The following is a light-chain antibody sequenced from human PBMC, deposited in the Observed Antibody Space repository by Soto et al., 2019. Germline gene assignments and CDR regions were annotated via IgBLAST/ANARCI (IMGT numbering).Light chain of an antibody. CDR3: QQSYSTPPLT. Sequence: DIQMTQSPSSLSASVGERVTITCRASQSISSYLNWYQQKPGKAPKLLIYAASSLQSGVPSRFIGSGSGTDFTLTISSLQPEDFATYYCQQSYSTPPLTFGGGTKVEIK. CDR2: AAS. J-gene: IGKJ4*01. CDR1: QSISSY. V-gene: IGKV1-39*01.